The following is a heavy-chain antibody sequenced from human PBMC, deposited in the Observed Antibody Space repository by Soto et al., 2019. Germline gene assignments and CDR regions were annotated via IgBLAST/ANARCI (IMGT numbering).Heavy chain of an antibody. Sequence: QVQLVQSGAEVKKPGASVKVSCKASGYTFTTYYIHWVRQAPGHGLEWMGLFNPSAGSTSCAQKFQGRVTMTGDTSTSTVYMEFNSLRSEDTAVYYCARNRGSGLDYWGQGTLVTVSS. D-gene: IGHD3-10*01. CDR1: GYTFTTYY. J-gene: IGHJ4*02. CDR3: ARNRGSGLDY. CDR2: FNPSAGST. V-gene: IGHV1-46*01.